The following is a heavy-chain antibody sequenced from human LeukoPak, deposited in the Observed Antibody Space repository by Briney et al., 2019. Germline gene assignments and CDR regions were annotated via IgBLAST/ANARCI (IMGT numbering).Heavy chain of an antibody. J-gene: IGHJ6*02. D-gene: IGHD3-3*01. CDR2: ISSSSSTI. V-gene: IGHV3-48*01. CDR3: ARDGTREVTIFGVVYYYGMDV. Sequence: PGGSLRLSCAASGFTFSSYSMNWVRQAPGKGLEWVSYISSSSSTIYYADSVKGRFTISRDNAKNSLYLQMNSLRAEDTAVYYCARDGTREVTIFGVVYYYGMDVWGQGTTVTVSS. CDR1: GFTFSSYS.